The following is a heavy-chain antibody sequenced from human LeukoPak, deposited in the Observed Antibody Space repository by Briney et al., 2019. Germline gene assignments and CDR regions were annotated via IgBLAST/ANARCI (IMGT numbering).Heavy chain of an antibody. D-gene: IGHD6-19*01. CDR1: GFTFSSYW. Sequence: PGGSLRLPCAASGFTFSSYWIHWVRQAPGKGLVWVSRINSDGSRISYADSVKGRFTISRDNAKNTLYLQMNSLRAEDTAVYYCARDRGSSEFDYWGQGTLVTVSS. J-gene: IGHJ4*02. CDR2: INSDGSRI. V-gene: IGHV3-74*01. CDR3: ARDRGSSEFDY.